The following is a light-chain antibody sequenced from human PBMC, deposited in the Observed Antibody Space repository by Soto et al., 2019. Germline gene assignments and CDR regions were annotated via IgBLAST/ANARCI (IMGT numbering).Light chain of an antibody. CDR2: AAS. J-gene: IGKJ4*01. CDR1: QGIRSV. Sequence: AIQMTQSPSSLSASVGDRVTITCRASQGIRSVLAWYQQKPGKAPNVLIYAASTLERGVTSRFSGSGSGTVFTLTISSLQPEDFATYYCLQDNSFPLAFGGGTKVEIK. V-gene: IGKV1-6*01. CDR3: LQDNSFPLA.